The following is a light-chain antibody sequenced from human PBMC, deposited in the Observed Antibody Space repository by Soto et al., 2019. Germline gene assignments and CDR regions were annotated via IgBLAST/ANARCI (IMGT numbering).Light chain of an antibody. CDR2: DAS. Sequence: DIQMTQSPSTLSASVGDRVTITCRASQSISSWLAWYQQKPWKAPKLLIYDASSLESGVPSRFSGSGSGTEFTLTISSLQPDDFATYYCQQYKSSSFGQGTKLEIK. CDR1: QSISSW. V-gene: IGKV1-5*01. J-gene: IGKJ2*01. CDR3: QQYKSSS.